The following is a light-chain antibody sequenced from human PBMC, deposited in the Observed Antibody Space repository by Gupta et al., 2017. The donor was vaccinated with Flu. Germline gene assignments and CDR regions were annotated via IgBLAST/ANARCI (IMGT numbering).Light chain of an antibody. CDR3: QQCATTPPT. CDR2: WAS. CDR1: QSVLYSSNNRNY. Sequence: DIVMTQSPDSLAVSLGERATINCKSSQSVLYSSNNRNYLTWYQQKPGQPPKLLIYWASTRESGVPDRFSGSGSGTDFTLTISRLQAEDVAVYYCQQCATTPPTFGQGTKVEIK. J-gene: IGKJ1*01. V-gene: IGKV4-1*01.